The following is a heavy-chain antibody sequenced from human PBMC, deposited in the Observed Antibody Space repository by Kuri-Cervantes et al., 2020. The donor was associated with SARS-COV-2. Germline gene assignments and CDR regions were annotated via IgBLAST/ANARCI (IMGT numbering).Heavy chain of an antibody. Sequence: SCKASGGTFSSYTISWVRQAPGKGLEWVGFIRSKAYGGTTEYAASVKGRFTISRDDSKSIAYLQMNSLKTEDTAVYYCTRDDFWSGYFGYWGQGTLVTVSS. J-gene: IGHJ4*02. V-gene: IGHV3-49*02. CDR2: IRSKAYGGTT. D-gene: IGHD3-3*01. CDR3: TRDDFWSGYFGY. CDR1: GGTFSSYT.